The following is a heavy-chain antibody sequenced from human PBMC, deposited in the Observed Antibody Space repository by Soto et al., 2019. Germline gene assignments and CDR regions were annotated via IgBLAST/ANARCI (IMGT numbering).Heavy chain of an antibody. J-gene: IGHJ4*02. D-gene: IGHD5-12*01. Sequence: QVQLVESGGGVVQPGRYLRLSCEASGFTFTDYAMHWVRQAPGKGLEWVAFISYDGSNKYFADSVKGRFTISRDNSKNTLYLHMNSLRAEDTAVYCCAREPPPTITGLLDYWGQGTLVTVSS. CDR2: ISYDGSNK. CDR3: AREPPPTITGLLDY. V-gene: IGHV3-30-3*01. CDR1: GFTFTDYA.